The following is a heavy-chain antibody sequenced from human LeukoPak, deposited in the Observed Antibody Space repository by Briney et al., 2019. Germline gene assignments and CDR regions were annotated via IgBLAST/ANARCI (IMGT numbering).Heavy chain of an antibody. CDR2: IRYDGSNK. Sequence: GGSLRLSYAASGFTFSSYGMHWVRQAPGKGLEWGAFIRYDGSNKYYADSVKGRFTISRDNSKNTLYLQMNSLRAEDTAVYYCAKDRAAVAGTDYFDYWGQGTLVTVSS. V-gene: IGHV3-30*02. CDR3: AKDRAAVAGTDYFDY. D-gene: IGHD6-19*01. J-gene: IGHJ4*02. CDR1: GFTFSSYG.